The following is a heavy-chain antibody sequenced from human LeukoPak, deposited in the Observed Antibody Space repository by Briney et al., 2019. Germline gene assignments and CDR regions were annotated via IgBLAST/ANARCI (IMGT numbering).Heavy chain of an antibody. D-gene: IGHD6-19*01. CDR2: IYPGDSDT. J-gene: IGHJ4*02. V-gene: IGHV5-51*01. CDR3: ARRASTAVAGYFDY. CDR1: GYSFTSYW. Sequence: GESLQISCQGSGYSFTSYWIGWVRRMPGKGLEWMGIIYPGDSDTRYSPSFQGQVTISADKSISTAYLQWSSLKASDTAIYYCARRASTAVAGYFDYWGQGTLVTVSS.